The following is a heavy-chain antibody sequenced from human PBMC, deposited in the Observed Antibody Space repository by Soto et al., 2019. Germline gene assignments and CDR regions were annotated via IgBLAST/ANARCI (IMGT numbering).Heavy chain of an antibody. CDR2: ISTDNGNT. Sequence: QVHLVQSGAEVRKPGASVKVSCKASGYSFTSYGISWVRQAPGQGLEGMGWISTDNGNTNYAHNLQGRVSTTIDPSRSRRYMKLGGLGSVDSAVYYCARDAPDTILFFFDYSMDVGGHGTTCPV. CDR3: ARDAPDTILFFFDYSMDV. D-gene: IGHD2-21*01. J-gene: IGHJ6*02. V-gene: IGHV1-18*01. CDR1: GYSFTSYG.